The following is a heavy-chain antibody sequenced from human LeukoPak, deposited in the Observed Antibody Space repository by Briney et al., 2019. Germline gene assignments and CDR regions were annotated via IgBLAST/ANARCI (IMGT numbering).Heavy chain of an antibody. CDR2: ISYDGSNK. CDR1: GFTFSRHG. V-gene: IGHV3-30*18. J-gene: IGHJ4*02. Sequence: PGGSLRLSCAASGFTFSRHGMHWVRQAPGKGLEWVAVISYDGSNKYYADSVKGRFTISRDNSKNTLYLQMNSLRAEDTAVYYCAKKIFLYDILTGYQYYFDYWGQGTLVTVSS. D-gene: IGHD3-9*01. CDR3: AKKIFLYDILTGYQYYFDY.